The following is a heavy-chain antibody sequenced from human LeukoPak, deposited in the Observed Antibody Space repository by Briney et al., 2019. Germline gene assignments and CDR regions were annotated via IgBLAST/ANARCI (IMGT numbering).Heavy chain of an antibody. D-gene: IGHD3-10*01. V-gene: IGHV3-9*01. Sequence: GGSLRLSCAASGFTFDDYAMHWVRQAPGKGLELVSGISWKSGSIGYAVSVKGRFTISRDNAKNTLYLQMNSLRAEDTAVYYCASGFRGRAPSFDPWGQGTLVTVSS. J-gene: IGHJ5*02. CDR1: GFTFDDYA. CDR3: ASGFRGRAPSFDP. CDR2: ISWKSGSI.